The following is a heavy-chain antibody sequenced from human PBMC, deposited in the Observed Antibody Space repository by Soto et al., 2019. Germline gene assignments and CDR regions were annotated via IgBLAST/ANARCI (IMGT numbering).Heavy chain of an antibody. CDR3: AKWSSGWFYPFDY. CDR1: GFTFSSYA. J-gene: IGHJ4*02. CDR2: ISGSGGST. Sequence: EVQLLESGGGLVQPGGSLRLSCAASGFTFSSYAMSWVRQAPGKGLEWVSAISGSGGSTYYADSVKGRFTISRDNSKNALYLQMNSLRAEDTAVYYCAKWSSGWFYPFDYWGQGTLVTVSS. V-gene: IGHV3-23*01. D-gene: IGHD6-19*01.